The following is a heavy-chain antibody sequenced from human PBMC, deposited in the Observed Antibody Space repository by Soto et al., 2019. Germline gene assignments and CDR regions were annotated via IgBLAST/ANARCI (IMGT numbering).Heavy chain of an antibody. Sequence: GGSLRLSCAASGFTFSSYWMSWVRQAPGKGLEWVANIKQDGSEKYYVDSVKGRFTISRDNAKNSLYLQMNSLRAEDTAVYYCAREITGTTGYYYYMDVWGKGTTVTVSS. CDR1: GFTFSSYW. CDR2: IKQDGSEK. V-gene: IGHV3-7*01. J-gene: IGHJ6*03. CDR3: AREITGTTGYYYYMDV. D-gene: IGHD1-20*01.